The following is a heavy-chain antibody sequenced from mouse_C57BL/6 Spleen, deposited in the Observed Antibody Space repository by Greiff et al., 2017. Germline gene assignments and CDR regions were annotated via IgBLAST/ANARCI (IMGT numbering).Heavy chain of an antibody. Sequence: QVQLQQSGAELVRPGASVTLSCKASGYTFTDYEMHWVKQTPVHGLEWIGAIDPETGGTAYNQKFQGKAILTADKSSSTAYMELRSLTSEDSAVYYCTRRDVGFDFWGQGTTLTVSS. CDR3: TRRDVGFDF. J-gene: IGHJ2*01. CDR1: GYTFTDYE. CDR2: IDPETGGT. V-gene: IGHV1-15*01. D-gene: IGHD3-3*01.